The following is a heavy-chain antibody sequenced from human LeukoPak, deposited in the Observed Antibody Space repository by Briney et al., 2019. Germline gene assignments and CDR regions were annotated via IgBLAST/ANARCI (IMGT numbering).Heavy chain of an antibody. D-gene: IGHD5-12*01. CDR3: ARGSGYSGYEAGVYYYYGMDV. CDR2: IIPILGIA. CDR1: GGTFSSYA. V-gene: IGHV1-69*04. Sequence: ASVKVSCKASGGTFSSYAISWVRQAPGQGLEWMGRIIPILGIANYAQKFLGRVTITADKSTSTAYMELSSLRSEDTAVYYCARGSGYSGYEAGVYYYYGMDVWGQGTTVTVSS. J-gene: IGHJ6*02.